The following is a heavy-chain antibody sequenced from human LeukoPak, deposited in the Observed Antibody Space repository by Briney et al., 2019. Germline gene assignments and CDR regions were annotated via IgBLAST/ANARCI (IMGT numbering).Heavy chain of an antibody. V-gene: IGHV1-46*01. Sequence: ASVKVSCKASGYTFTSYYMHWVRQAPGQGLGWMGIINPSGGSTSYAQKFQGRVTMTRDMSTSTVYMEVSSLRSEDTAVYYCARAFTAMAADYWGQGTLVTVSS. J-gene: IGHJ4*02. CDR3: ARAFTAMAADY. CDR2: INPSGGST. D-gene: IGHD5-18*01. CDR1: GYTFTSYY.